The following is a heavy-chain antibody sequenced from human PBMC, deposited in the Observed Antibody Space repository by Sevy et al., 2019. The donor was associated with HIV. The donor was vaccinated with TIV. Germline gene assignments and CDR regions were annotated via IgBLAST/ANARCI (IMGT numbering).Heavy chain of an antibody. D-gene: IGHD2-15*01. CDR3: ARAIGVAASY. Sequence: GGSLRLSCAGSGFMFSGYWMHWVRQAPGKGLEWVANINEDGSRKYYVDSVKGRFTISRDNAKNSLFLQMNSLRVDDTAVYYCARAIGVAASYWGQGTLVTVSS. CDR1: GFMFSGYW. CDR2: INEDGSRK. J-gene: IGHJ4*02. V-gene: IGHV3-7*03.